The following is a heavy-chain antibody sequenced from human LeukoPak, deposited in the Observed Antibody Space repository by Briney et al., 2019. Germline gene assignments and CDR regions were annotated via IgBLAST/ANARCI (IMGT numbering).Heavy chain of an antibody. J-gene: IGHJ3*02. V-gene: IGHV1-24*01. Sequence: ASVKVSCKVSAYTLTELSMHWVRQAPGKGLEWMGGFDPEDGETIYAQKFQGRVTMTEDTSTDTAYMELSSLRSEDTAVYYCATVSLTGTDAFDIWGQGTMVTVSS. CDR1: AYTLTELS. CDR3: ATVSLTGTDAFDI. D-gene: IGHD3-9*01. CDR2: FDPEDGET.